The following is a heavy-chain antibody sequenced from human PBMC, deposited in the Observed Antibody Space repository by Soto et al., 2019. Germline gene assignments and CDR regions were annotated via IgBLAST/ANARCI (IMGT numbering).Heavy chain of an antibody. V-gene: IGHV4-31*03. CDR3: ARAGLTYYDILTGYNAHNWFDP. CDR2: IYYSGST. CDR1: GGSISSGGYY. D-gene: IGHD3-9*01. Sequence: PWETLSLTCTVSGGSISSGGYYWSWIRQHPGKGLEWIGYIYYSGSTYYNPSLKSRVTISVDTSKNQFSLKLSSVTAADTAVYYCARAGLTYYDILTGYNAHNWFDPWGQGTLVTVSS. J-gene: IGHJ5*02.